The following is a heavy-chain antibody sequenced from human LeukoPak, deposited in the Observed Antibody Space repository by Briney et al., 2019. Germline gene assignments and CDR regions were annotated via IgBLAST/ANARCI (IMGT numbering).Heavy chain of an antibody. D-gene: IGHD6-6*01. V-gene: IGHV4-59*08. CDR3: ARFTARAREIDY. Sequence: PSETLSLTCSVSGASISDSYWTWIRQPPGKTLEWIGYIYYTGDNDYSPSLKSRVTMSVDTSKSHLSLKLTSVTAADTAVYYCARFTARAREIDYWGQGILVTVSS. CDR2: IYYTGDN. J-gene: IGHJ4*02. CDR1: GASISDSY.